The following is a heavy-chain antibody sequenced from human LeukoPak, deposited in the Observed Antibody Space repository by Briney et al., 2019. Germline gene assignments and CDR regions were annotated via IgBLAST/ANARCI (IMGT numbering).Heavy chain of an antibody. Sequence: ASVKVSCKVSGYTLTELSMHWVRQAPGKGLEWMGGFDPEDGETIYAQKFQGRVTMTEDTSTDTAYMELSSLRSEDTAAYYCATDTYYYDSSGYYFGYWGQGTLVTVSS. CDR2: FDPEDGET. D-gene: IGHD3-22*01. J-gene: IGHJ4*02. CDR1: GYTLTELS. V-gene: IGHV1-24*01. CDR3: ATDTYYYDSSGYYFGY.